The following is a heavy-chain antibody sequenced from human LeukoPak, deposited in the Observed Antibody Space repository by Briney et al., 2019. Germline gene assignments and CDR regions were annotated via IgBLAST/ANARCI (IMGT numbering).Heavy chain of an antibody. CDR1: GGSFSGYY. Sequence: PSETLSLTCAVYGGSFSGYYWSWIRQPPGKGLEWIGEINHSGSTNYNPSLKSRVTISVDTSKNQFSLKLSSVTAADTAVYYCARPARGYSYGYAYWGRGTPVTVSS. D-gene: IGHD5-18*01. CDR2: INHSGST. CDR3: ARPARGYSYGYAY. J-gene: IGHJ4*02. V-gene: IGHV4-34*01.